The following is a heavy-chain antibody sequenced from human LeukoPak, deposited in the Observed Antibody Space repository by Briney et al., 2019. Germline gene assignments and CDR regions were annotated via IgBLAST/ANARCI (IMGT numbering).Heavy chain of an antibody. V-gene: IGHV3-23*01. CDR3: AKDPGYSSGWTFDY. CDR2: ISGSGGST. D-gene: IGHD6-19*01. J-gene: IGHJ4*02. CDR1: GFAFTSLA. Sequence: GGSLRISCAASGFAFTSLAMGWVRQAPGRGLEWVSVISGSGGSTYSAESVKGRFTISRDNSKNTLYLQMNSLRVEDTAVYYCAKDPGYSSGWTFDYWGQGTLVTVSS.